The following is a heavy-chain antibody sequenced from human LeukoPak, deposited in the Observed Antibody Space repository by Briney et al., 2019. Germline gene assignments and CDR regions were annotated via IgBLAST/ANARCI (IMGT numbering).Heavy chain of an antibody. Sequence: GGSLRLSCAASGFTFSSYAMSWVRQAPGKGLEWVSAISGSGGSTYYADSVKGRFTICRDNSKNTLYLQMNSLRAEDTAVYYCAKARSFSVTTALDYWGQGTLVTVSS. V-gene: IGHV3-23*01. CDR2: ISGSGGST. CDR3: AKARSFSVTTALDY. CDR1: GFTFSSYA. J-gene: IGHJ4*02. D-gene: IGHD4-17*01.